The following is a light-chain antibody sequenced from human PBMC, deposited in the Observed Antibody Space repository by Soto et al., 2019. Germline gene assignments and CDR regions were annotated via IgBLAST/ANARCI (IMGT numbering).Light chain of an antibody. CDR2: WAS. CDR3: QQYHTTPFT. CDR1: QNILYKSKNKNY. V-gene: IGKV4-1*01. Sequence: IVMTQSPDSLGMSLGERATINCKSSQNILYKSKNKNYLAWYQQKTGQPPKLLIYWASTRESGVPDRFSGSGSGTDFTLTINGLQAEDVAVYFCQQYHTTPFTFGPGTKVDIK. J-gene: IGKJ3*01.